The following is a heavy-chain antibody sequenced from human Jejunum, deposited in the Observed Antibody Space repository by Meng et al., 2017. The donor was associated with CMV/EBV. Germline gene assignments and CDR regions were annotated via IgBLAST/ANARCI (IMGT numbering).Heavy chain of an antibody. D-gene: IGHD1-26*01. CDR2: IFPGDSDT. CDR1: FTKYW. V-gene: IGHV5-51*01. J-gene: IGHJ6*02. CDR3: ARPGGTYSYYLYGLDV. Sequence: FTKYWIGWVRQMPGKGLEWMGIIFPGDSDTRYSPSFQGQVTISVDKSISTAYLQWSSLKASDTAIYYCARPGGTYSYYLYGLDVWGQGTTGTVSS.